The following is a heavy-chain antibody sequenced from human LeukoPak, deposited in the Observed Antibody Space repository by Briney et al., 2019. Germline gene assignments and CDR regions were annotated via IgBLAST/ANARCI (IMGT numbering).Heavy chain of an antibody. D-gene: IGHD3-9*01. CDR2: IYPGDSDT. CDR1: GYSFANYW. CDR3: ARSLYDILTAIDY. V-gene: IGHV5-51*01. J-gene: IGHJ4*02. Sequence: GESLKISCKTFGYSFANYWIGWVRQTPGKGLEWMGIIYPGDSDTRYSPSFQGQVTISADKSISTAYLQWSSLKASDTAMYYCARSLYDILTAIDYWGQGTLVTVSS.